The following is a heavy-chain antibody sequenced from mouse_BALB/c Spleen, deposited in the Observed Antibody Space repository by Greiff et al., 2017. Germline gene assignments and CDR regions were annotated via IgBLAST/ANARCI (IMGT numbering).Heavy chain of an antibody. Sequence: VQLQQSGAELVRSGASVKLSYTASGFNIKDYYMHWVKQRPEQGLEWIGWIDPENGDTEYAPKFQGKATMTADTSSNTAYLQLSSLTSEDTAVYYCIYYYGSSFDYWGQGTTLTVSS. D-gene: IGHD1-1*01. CDR2: IDPENGDT. J-gene: IGHJ2*01. V-gene: IGHV14-4*02. CDR1: GFNIKDYY. CDR3: IYYYGSSFDY.